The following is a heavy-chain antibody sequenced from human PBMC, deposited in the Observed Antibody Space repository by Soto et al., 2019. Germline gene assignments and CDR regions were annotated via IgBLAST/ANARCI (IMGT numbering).Heavy chain of an antibody. Sequence: GASVKVSCKASGYTFSSYGSSWVRQAPGQGLEWMGWISAYNGNTNYAQKLQGRVTVTTDTSTSTAYMELRSLRSDDTAVYYCARESSVLRYFDHPYPGEHYYYYYGMDVWGQGTTVTVSS. CDR2: ISAYNGNT. J-gene: IGHJ6*02. D-gene: IGHD3-9*01. CDR1: GYTFSSYG. CDR3: ARESSVLRYFDHPYPGEHYYYYYGMDV. V-gene: IGHV1-18*01.